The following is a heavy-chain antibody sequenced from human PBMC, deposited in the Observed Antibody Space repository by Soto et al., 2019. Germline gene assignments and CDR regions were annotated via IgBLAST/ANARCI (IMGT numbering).Heavy chain of an antibody. CDR2: IIPHSGET. Sequence: QVQLVQSGAEVKRPGASVKVSCKASGYSFTGYYMHWVRQAPGQGLEWMGWIIPHSGETNYAQKFQARVTLTRDTSISTAYRQLSGLTSDDTAVYYCARETDDFTNGAPDLWGQGTLVTVSS. V-gene: IGHV1-2*02. CDR1: GYSFTGYY. D-gene: IGHD4-4*01. J-gene: IGHJ5*02. CDR3: ARETDDFTNGAPDL.